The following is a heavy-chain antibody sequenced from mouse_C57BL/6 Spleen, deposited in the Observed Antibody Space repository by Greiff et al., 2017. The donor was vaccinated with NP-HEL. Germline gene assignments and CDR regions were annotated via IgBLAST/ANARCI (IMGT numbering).Heavy chain of an antibody. D-gene: IGHD1-1*01. CDR2: IYPGDGDT. Sequence: VQLQQSGAELVKPGASVKISCKASGYAFSSYWMNWVKQRPGKGLEWIGQIYPGDGDTNYNGKFKGKATLTADKSSSTAYMQLNSLTSEDSAVYFCARYTTVVASYYFDYWGQGTTLTVSS. CDR1: GYAFSSYW. V-gene: IGHV1-80*01. J-gene: IGHJ2*01. CDR3: ARYTTVVASYYFDY.